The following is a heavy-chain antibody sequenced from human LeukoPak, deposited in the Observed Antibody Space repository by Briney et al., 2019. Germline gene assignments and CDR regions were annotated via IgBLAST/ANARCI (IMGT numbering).Heavy chain of an antibody. CDR2: INYSGST. Sequence: KPSETLSLTCTVSGGSISSSSYYWGWIRQPPGKGLEWIGSINYSGSTYYNPSLKSRVTISVDTSKTQFSLKLSSVTAADTAAYYCASLSDYWGQGTLVTVSS. CDR3: ASLSDY. V-gene: IGHV4-39*01. CDR1: GGSISSSSYY. J-gene: IGHJ4*02.